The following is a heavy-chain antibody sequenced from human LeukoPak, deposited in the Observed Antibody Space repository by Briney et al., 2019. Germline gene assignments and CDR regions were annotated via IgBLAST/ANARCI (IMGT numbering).Heavy chain of an antibody. Sequence: SETLSLTCAVSGYSISSGYYWGWIRQPPGKGLEWIGSIYHSGSTYYNPSLKSRVTISVDTSKNQFSLKLSSVTAADTAVYYCSEGYFEPFDHWGQGILVTVSS. CDR3: SEGYFEPFDH. V-gene: IGHV4-38-2*01. D-gene: IGHD2/OR15-2a*01. CDR1: GYSISSGYY. J-gene: IGHJ4*02. CDR2: IYHSGST.